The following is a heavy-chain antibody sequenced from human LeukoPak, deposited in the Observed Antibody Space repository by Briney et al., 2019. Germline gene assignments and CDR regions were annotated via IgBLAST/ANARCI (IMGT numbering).Heavy chain of an antibody. V-gene: IGHV3-21*04. CDR2: ISSSSSYI. CDR3: AKVDSGSGWPFDY. D-gene: IGHD6-19*01. CDR1: GFTFSSYS. J-gene: IGHJ4*02. Sequence: GGSLRLSCAASGFTFSSYSMNWVRQAPGKGLEWVSSISSSSSYIYYADSVKGRFTISRDNSKNTLYLQMNSLRAEDTAVYYCAKVDSGSGWPFDYWGQGTLVTVSS.